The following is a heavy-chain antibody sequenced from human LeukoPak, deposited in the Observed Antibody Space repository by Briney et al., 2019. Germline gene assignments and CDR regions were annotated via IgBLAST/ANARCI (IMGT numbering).Heavy chain of an antibody. J-gene: IGHJ4*02. CDR1: GFNFTNYV. CDR3: AKDLSSGGGYD. V-gene: IGHV3-30*02. Sequence: GGSLRLSCAASGFNFTNYVMHWVRQAPGKELEWVSFIGSDGSDKHYADSVKGRFTISRDNSKNTLYLQMNSLRPEDTAVYYCAKDLSSGGGYDWGQGTLVTVSS. CDR2: IGSDGSDK. D-gene: IGHD3-16*01.